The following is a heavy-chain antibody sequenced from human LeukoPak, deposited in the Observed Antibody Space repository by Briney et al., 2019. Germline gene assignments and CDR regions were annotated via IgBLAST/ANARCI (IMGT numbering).Heavy chain of an antibody. V-gene: IGHV4-59*01. Sequence: SETLSLTCTVSGGSISSYYWSWIRQPPGKGLEWIGYIYYSGSTNYNPSLKSRVTISVDTSKNQFSLKLSSVTAADTAVYYCARDTYDYRAWDWGQGTLVTVSS. CDR1: GGSISSYY. CDR3: ARDTYDYRAWD. J-gene: IGHJ4*02. D-gene: IGHD4-11*01. CDR2: IYYSGST.